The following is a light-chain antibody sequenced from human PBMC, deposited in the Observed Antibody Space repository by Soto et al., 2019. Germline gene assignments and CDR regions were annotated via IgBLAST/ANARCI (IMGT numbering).Light chain of an antibody. CDR2: GNS. CDR3: CSFAGSYYV. V-gene: IGLV1-40*01. Sequence: QSVLTQPPSVSGAPGQRVTISCTGSSSNIGAGFDVHWYHQIAGTAPKLLIYGNSNRPSGVPDRFSGSKSGTSASLAINGLQAEDEADYYCCSFAGSYYVFGTGTKLTVL. J-gene: IGLJ1*01. CDR1: SSNIGAGFD.